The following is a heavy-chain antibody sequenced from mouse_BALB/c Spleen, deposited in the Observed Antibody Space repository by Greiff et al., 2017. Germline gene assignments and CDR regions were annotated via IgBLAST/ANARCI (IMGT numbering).Heavy chain of an antibody. J-gene: IGHJ4*01. CDR3: ARHERRGYAMDY. CDR2: IWSDGST. D-gene: IGHD2-12*01. V-gene: IGHV2-6-2*01. Sequence: VKVVESGPDLVAPSQSLSITCTVSGFSLTSYGVHWVRQPPGKGLEWLVVIWSDGSTTYNSALKSRLSISKDNSKSQVFLKMNSLQTDDTAMYYCARHERRGYAMDYWGQGTSVTVSS. CDR1: GFSLTSYG.